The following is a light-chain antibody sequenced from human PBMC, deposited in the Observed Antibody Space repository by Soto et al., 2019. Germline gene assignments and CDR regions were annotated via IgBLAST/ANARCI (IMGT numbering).Light chain of an antibody. CDR1: SSDVGSYNL. CDR2: EGS. Sequence: QSALTQPASVSGSPGQSITISCTGTSSDVGSYNLVSWYQQHPGKAPKLIIYEGSKRPSGVSNRFSGSKSGNTASLTISGLQAEDEADYYCCSSAGSRTFVFGSGTKVTVL. J-gene: IGLJ1*01. V-gene: IGLV2-23*03. CDR3: CSSAGSRTFV.